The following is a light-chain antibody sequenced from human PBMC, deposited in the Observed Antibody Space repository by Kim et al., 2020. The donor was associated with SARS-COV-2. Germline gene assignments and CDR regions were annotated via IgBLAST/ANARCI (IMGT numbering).Light chain of an antibody. Sequence: GKTVTISCNRSSGSMASTYVQWYQQRPGSAPTTVIYEDNQRPSGVPDRISGSIDSSSNSASLTISGLKTEDEADYFCQSYDDSNQVFGGGTQLTVL. CDR2: EDN. CDR3: QSYDDSNQV. CDR1: SGSMASTY. J-gene: IGLJ3*02. V-gene: IGLV6-57*03.